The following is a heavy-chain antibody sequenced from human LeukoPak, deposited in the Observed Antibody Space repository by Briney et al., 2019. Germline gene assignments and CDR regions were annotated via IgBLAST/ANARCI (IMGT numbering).Heavy chain of an antibody. CDR3: ASLQQLADNDVLDI. CDR2: INQDGSEK. Sequence: AGGSLRLSCAASGFIISSYWMSWVRQAPGKGLEWVANINQDGSEKNYADSVKGRFTISRDNVQKSLYLQTNSLRVEDMAVYYRASLQQLADNDVLDIWGQGTMVTVSS. CDR1: GFIISSYW. V-gene: IGHV3-7*01. J-gene: IGHJ3*02. D-gene: IGHD6-13*01.